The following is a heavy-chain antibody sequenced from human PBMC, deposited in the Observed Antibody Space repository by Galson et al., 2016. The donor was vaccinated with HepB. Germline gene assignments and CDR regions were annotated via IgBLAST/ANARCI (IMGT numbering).Heavy chain of an antibody. CDR3: ARDPYQWLSKYYFDY. CDR1: GFTFDDYA. D-gene: IGHD6-19*01. CDR2: INWNSGTV. V-gene: IGHV3-9*01. Sequence: LRLSCAASGFTFDDYAMHWVRHSPGKGLEWVAGINWNSGTVFYADSVKGRFTISRDNNRNSIYLQMDNLSVEDTAFYFCARDPYQWLSKYYFDYWGPGALVTVSS. J-gene: IGHJ4*02.